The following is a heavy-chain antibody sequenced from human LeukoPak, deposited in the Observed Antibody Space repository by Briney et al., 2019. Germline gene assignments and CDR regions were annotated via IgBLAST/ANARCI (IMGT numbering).Heavy chain of an antibody. J-gene: IGHJ3*02. CDR3: ARGPPHSSSSGLGAFDI. V-gene: IGHV3-7*01. CDR1: GFTFSSYS. CDR2: IKQDGSEK. Sequence: PGGSLRLSCAASGFTFSSYSMSWVRQAPGKGLEWVANIKQDGSEKYYVDSVKGRFTISRDNAKNSLYLQMNSLRAEDTAVYYCARGPPHSSSSGLGAFDIWGQGTMVTVSS. D-gene: IGHD6-6*01.